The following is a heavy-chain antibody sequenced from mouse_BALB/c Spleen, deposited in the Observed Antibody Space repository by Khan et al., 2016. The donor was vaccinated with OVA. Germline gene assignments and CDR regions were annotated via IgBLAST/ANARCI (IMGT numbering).Heavy chain of an antibody. CDR1: GYSITTDYA. D-gene: IGHD2-3*01. CDR3: ARIDGGDFAY. J-gene: IGHJ2*01. V-gene: IGHV3-2*02. Sequence: EVQLVEAGPGLVKPSQSLSLTCTVTGYSITTDYAWNWIRQFPGSKLEWIGHIRYSGNTKYNPSLKSRISITRDKSKNQVFLQFKSVTTAETAIYYCARIDGGDFAYWGQGTTLTVSS. CDR2: IRYSGNT.